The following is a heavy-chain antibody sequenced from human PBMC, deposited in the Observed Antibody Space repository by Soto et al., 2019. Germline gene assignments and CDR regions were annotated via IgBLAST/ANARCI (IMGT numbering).Heavy chain of an antibody. J-gene: IGHJ6*03. D-gene: IGHD6-13*01. CDR2: ISNNGAHT. CDR1: GFTFSNYE. V-gene: IGHV3-64*01. CDR3: ARRGYGSRWPNVYMDV. Sequence: EAQLVDSGGGLVQPGGSLRLSCAASGFTFSNYEMHWVRQAPGKGLEYVSGISNNGAHTDYAKSVKGRFTISRDNSENTLYLQRGSLRAEDMALYYCARRGYGSRWPNVYMDVWGKGTTVTVSS.